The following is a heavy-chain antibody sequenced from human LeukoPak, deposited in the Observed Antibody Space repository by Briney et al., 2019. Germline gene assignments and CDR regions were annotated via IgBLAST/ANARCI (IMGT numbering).Heavy chain of an antibody. J-gene: IGHJ4*02. V-gene: IGHV3-21*01. CDR3: ARAASPSTRIAAAGTVAY. Sequence: GGSLRLSCAASGFTFSSYSMNWVRQAPGKGLEWVSSIISSSSYIYYADSVKGRFTISGDNAKTSLYLQMNSLRAEATAVYYCARAASPSTRIAAAGTVAYWGQGTLVTVSS. CDR2: IISSSSYI. D-gene: IGHD6-13*01. CDR1: GFTFSSYS.